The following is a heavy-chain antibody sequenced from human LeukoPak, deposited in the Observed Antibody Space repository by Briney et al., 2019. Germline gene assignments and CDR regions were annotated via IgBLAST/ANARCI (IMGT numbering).Heavy chain of an antibody. CDR2: ISAYNGNT. V-gene: IGHV1-18*01. CDR1: GYTFTSYG. CDR3: ARDHPGVGATDYYYGMDV. D-gene: IGHD1-26*01. Sequence: ASVKVSCKASGYTFTSYGISWVRQAPGQGLEWMGWISAYNGNTNYAQKLQGRVTMTTDTSTSTAYMELRSLRSDDTAVYYCARDHPGVGATDYYYGMDVWGQGTMVTVSS. J-gene: IGHJ6*02.